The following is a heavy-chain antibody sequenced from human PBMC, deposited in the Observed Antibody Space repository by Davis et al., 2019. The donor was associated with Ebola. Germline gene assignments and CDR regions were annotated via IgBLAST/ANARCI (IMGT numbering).Heavy chain of an antibody. CDR1: GGSIDSGDYF. CDR3: ARDSSDFWSGPMDV. CDR2: IYYSGST. Sequence: SETLSLTCTVSGGSIDSGDYFWGWIRQPPGKGLEWIGYIYYSGSTYYNPSLKSRVTISVDTSKNQFSLKLSSVTAADTAVYYCARDSSDFWSGPMDVWGKGTTVTVSS. J-gene: IGHJ6*04. V-gene: IGHV4-30-4*01. D-gene: IGHD3-3*01.